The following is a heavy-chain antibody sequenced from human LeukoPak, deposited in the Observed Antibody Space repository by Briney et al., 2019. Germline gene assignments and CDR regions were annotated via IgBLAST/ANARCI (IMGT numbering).Heavy chain of an antibody. Sequence: GGSLRLSCAASGFTLDDYTMHWVRQVPGKGLEWVSLISWDGGSTYYADSVKGRFTISRDNSKNSLYLQMNSLRTEDTALYYCAKDKGADTAMVYYYYGMDVWGQGTTVTVSS. D-gene: IGHD5-18*01. J-gene: IGHJ6*02. CDR1: GFTLDDYT. CDR3: AKDKGADTAMVYYYYGMDV. CDR2: ISWDGGST. V-gene: IGHV3-43*01.